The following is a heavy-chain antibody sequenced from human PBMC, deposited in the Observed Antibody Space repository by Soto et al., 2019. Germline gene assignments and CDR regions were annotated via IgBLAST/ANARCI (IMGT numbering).Heavy chain of an antibody. CDR3: AGIWSGHTRGDYYYYGMDV. CDR1: GYSFTSYW. CDR2: IDPSDSYT. J-gene: IGHJ6*02. V-gene: IGHV5-10-1*01. Sequence: GESLKISCKGSGYSFTSYWISWVRQMPGKGLEWMGRIDPSDSYTNYSPSFQGHVTISADKSISTAYLQWSSLKASDTAMYYCAGIWSGHTRGDYYYYGMDVWGQGTTVTVSS. D-gene: IGHD3-3*01.